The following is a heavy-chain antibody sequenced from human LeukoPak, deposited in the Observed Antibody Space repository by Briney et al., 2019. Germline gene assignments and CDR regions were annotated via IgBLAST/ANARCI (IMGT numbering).Heavy chain of an antibody. D-gene: IGHD2/OR15-2a*01. CDR3: AKDRGIISYY. CDR2: ISYDGSNK. J-gene: IGHJ4*02. V-gene: IGHV3-30*18. CDR1: GFTFDCYA. Sequence: GGSLTLTCAASGFTFDCYAMSWVRQAPGKGLEWVAVISYDGSNKYYADSVKGRFTISRDNSKNTLYLQMNSLRAEDTAVYYCAKDRGIISYYWGEGILVTVSS.